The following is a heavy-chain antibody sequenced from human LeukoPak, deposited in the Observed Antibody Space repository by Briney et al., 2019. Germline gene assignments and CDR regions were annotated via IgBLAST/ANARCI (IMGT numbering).Heavy chain of an antibody. CDR2: INPSGGST. CDR3: AKTLWFGELFFDY. CDR1: GYTFTSYY. J-gene: IGHJ4*02. V-gene: IGHV1-46*01. D-gene: IGHD3-10*01. Sequence: ASVKVSCKASGYTFTSYYMHWVRQAPGQGLEWMGIINPSGGSTSYTQKFQGRITMTRDTSTSTVYVELSSLRSEDTAVYYCAKTLWFGELFFDYWGQGTLVTVSS.